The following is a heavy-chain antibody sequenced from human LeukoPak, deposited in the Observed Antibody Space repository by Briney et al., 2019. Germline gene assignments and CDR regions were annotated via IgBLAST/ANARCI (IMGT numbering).Heavy chain of an antibody. CDR1: GYTFTSYD. J-gene: IGHJ6*03. CDR2: MNPNSGNT. D-gene: IGHD6-19*01. Sequence: GASVKVSCKASGYTFTSYDINWVRQATGQGLEWMGWMNPNSGNTGYAQKFQGRVTMTRNTSISTAYMELSSLRSEDTAVYYCARAEQYSSGWYAVYYYYYYMDVWGKGTTVTISS. V-gene: IGHV1-8*01. CDR3: ARAEQYSSGWYAVYYYYYYMDV.